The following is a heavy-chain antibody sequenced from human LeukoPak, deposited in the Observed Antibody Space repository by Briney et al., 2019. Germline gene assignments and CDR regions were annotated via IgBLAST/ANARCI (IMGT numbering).Heavy chain of an antibody. CDR1: GGSFSGYY. Sequence: PSETLSLTCAVYGGSFSGYYWSWIRQPPGKGLEWIGEINHSGSTNYNPSLKSRVTISVGTSKSQFSLKLSSVTAADTAVYYCARSGVLRYFDWLLFDYWGQGTLVTVSS. J-gene: IGHJ4*02. CDR2: INHSGST. CDR3: ARSGVLRYFDWLLFDY. D-gene: IGHD3-9*01. V-gene: IGHV4-34*01.